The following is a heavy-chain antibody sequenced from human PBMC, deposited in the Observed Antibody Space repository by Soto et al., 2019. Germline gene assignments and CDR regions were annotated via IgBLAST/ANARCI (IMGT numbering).Heavy chain of an antibody. J-gene: IGHJ5*02. Sequence: QVQLQESGPGLVKPSGTLSLTCAVSGGSISSCNWWSWVRQPPGKGLEWIGEIYHSGSTNYNPSLKSQVTISVDKSKNLFSLKLSSVTAADTAVYYCARSYMVRGVANWFDPWGQGTLVTVSS. CDR3: ARSYMVRGVANWFDP. D-gene: IGHD3-10*01. CDR1: GGSISSCNW. CDR2: IYHSGST. V-gene: IGHV4-4*02.